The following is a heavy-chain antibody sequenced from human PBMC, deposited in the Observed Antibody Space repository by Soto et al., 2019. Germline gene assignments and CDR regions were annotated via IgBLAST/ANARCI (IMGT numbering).Heavy chain of an antibody. CDR2: IYYSGST. J-gene: IGHJ6*02. V-gene: IGHV4-59*01. CDR1: GGSISSYY. CDR3: ARDYMTTRLGSYYFYYYGMDV. Sequence: SETLSLTXTVSGGSISSYYRSWIRLPPRTGVERIGYIYYSGSTNYNPSLKSRVTISVDSSKNQFSLKLSSVTAADTAVYYCARDYMTTRLGSYYFYYYGMDVWGQGTTVTVSS. D-gene: IGHD3-10*01.